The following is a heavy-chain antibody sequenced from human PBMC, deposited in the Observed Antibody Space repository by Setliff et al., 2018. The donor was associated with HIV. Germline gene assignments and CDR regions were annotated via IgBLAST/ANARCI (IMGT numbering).Heavy chain of an antibody. V-gene: IGHV1-3*01. D-gene: IGHD3-10*01. CDR1: GYTFTSYV. CDR3: AREGKFRYYYYMDV. Sequence: ASVKVSCKAFGYTFTSYVMHWVRQAPGQRLEWMGWINAGNGNTKYSQKLQGRVTFTRDTSASTAYMELSSLRSEDTAVYYCAREGKFRYYYYMDVWGKGTTVTVSS. CDR2: INAGNGNT. J-gene: IGHJ6*03.